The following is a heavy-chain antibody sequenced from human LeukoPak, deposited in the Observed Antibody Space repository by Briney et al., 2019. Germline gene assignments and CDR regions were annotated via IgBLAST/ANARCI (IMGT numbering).Heavy chain of an antibody. CDR2: MNPNSGNT. Sequence: ASVKVSCKVSGYTLTELSMHWARQATGQGLEWMGWMNPNSGNTGYAQKFQGRVTMTRNTSISTAYMELSRLTSDDTAVYYCARDESRSSSNAFDIWGQGTMVTVSS. CDR1: GYTLTELS. D-gene: IGHD6-13*01. CDR3: ARDESRSSSNAFDI. V-gene: IGHV1-8*01. J-gene: IGHJ3*02.